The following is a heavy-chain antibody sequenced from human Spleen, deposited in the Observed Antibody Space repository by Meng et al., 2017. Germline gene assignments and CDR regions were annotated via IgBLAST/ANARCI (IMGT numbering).Heavy chain of an antibody. CDR2: INHSGST. J-gene: IGHJ4*02. V-gene: IGHV4-34*01. CDR1: GASFSDYY. D-gene: IGHD4-11*01. CDR3: ARGPTTMAHDFDY. Sequence: SETLSLTCAVYGASFSDYYWSWIRQPPGKGLEWIGEINHSGSTNYNPSLESRATISVDTSQNNLSLKLSSVTAADSAVYYCARGPTTMAHDFDYWGQGTLVTVSS.